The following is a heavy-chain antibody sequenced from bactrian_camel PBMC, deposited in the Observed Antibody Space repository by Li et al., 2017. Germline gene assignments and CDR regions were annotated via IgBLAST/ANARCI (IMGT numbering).Heavy chain of an antibody. CDR2: IYAYGVGT. J-gene: IGHJ4*01. Sequence: HVQLVESGGGSVQAGGSLRLSCAASGYTYSSYCMGWFRQAPGKEREVVASIYAYGVGTYYPDSVKGRFTIPRDNAKHTAYLQMNSLKSEDTAMYYCAAGTFRGGCSQHYWGRGTQVTVS. V-gene: IGHV3S1*01. D-gene: IGHD2*01. CDR1: GYTYSSYC. CDR3: AAGTFRGGCSQHY.